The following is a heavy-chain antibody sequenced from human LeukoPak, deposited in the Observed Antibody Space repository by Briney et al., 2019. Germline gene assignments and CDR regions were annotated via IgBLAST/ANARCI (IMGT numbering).Heavy chain of an antibody. Sequence: ASVKVSCKASGYTFTSYAMHWVRQAPGQRLEWMGWINAGNGNTKYSQEFQGRVTITRDTSASTAYMELSSLRSEDTAVYYCAKGRGEGRGIAMIRGVRAPSYNWFDPWGHGTLVTVSS. J-gene: IGHJ5*02. CDR2: INAGNGNT. CDR1: GYTFTSYA. D-gene: IGHD3-10*01. CDR3: AKGRGEGRGIAMIRGVRAPSYNWFDP. V-gene: IGHV1-3*03.